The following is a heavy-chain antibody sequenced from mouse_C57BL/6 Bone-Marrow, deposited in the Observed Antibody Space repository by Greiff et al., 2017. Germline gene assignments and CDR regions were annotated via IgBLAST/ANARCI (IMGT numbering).Heavy chain of an antibody. V-gene: IGHV1-85*01. CDR2: LYPRDGST. J-gene: IGHJ1*03. Sequence: QVQLQQSGPELVKPGASVKLSCKASGYTFTSYDINWLKQRPGQGLAWIGWLYPRDGSTKYNEKFKVKATLTVDTSSSTAYMELHSLTSEDSAVYFGARDYGSSYWYFDVWGTGTTVTVSS. CDR3: ARDYGSSYWYFDV. D-gene: IGHD1-1*01. CDR1: GYTFTSYD.